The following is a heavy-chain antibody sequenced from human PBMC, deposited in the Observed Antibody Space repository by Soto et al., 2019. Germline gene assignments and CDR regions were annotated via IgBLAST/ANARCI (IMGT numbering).Heavy chain of an antibody. J-gene: IGHJ6*02. Sequence: PGGSLRLSCAASGFTFSSYAMHWVRQAPGKGLEWVAVISYDGSNKYYADSVKGRFTISRDNSKNTLYLQMNSLRAEDTAVYYCARQYYDFWSGYSHYYGMDVWGQGTTVTV. CDR2: ISYDGSNK. D-gene: IGHD3-3*01. CDR1: GFTFSSYA. V-gene: IGHV3-30-3*01. CDR3: ARQYYDFWSGYSHYYGMDV.